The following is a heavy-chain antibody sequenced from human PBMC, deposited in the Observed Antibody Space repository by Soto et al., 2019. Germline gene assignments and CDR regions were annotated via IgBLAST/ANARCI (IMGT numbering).Heavy chain of an antibody. CDR1: GFDFSDSW. V-gene: IGHV3-23*01. CDR2: ISGSGGST. CDR3: AKESLANDFWSGYYNGGVFDY. D-gene: IGHD3-3*01. Sequence: GGSLRLSCAASGFDFSDSWMNWVRQAPGKGLEWVSAISGSGGSTYYADSVKGRFTISRDNSKNTLYLQMNSLRAEDTDVYYCAKESLANDFWSGYYNGGVFDYWGQGTLVTVSS. J-gene: IGHJ4*02.